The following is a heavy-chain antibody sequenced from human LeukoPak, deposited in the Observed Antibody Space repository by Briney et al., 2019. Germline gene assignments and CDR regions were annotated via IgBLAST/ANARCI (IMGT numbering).Heavy chain of an antibody. CDR2: INPNSGGT. V-gene: IGHV1-2*02. CDR1: GYTFTGYY. J-gene: IGHJ3*02. Sequence: ASVKVSCKASGYTFTGYYMHWVRQAPGQGLEWMGWINPNSGGTNYAQKFQGRVTMTRDTSISTAYMELSRLRSDDTAVYYCARGYYDSSGYYLDAFDIWGQGTMVTVSS. CDR3: ARGYYDSSGYYLDAFDI. D-gene: IGHD3-22*01.